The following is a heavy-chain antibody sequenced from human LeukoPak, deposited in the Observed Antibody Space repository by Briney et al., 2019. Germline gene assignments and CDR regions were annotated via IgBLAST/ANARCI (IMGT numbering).Heavy chain of an antibody. CDR1: GYTFTGYY. D-gene: IGHD6-13*01. J-gene: IGHJ3*02. V-gene: IGHV1-2*02. CDR3: ARGEYSSSWFDHHDAFDI. Sequence: ASVKVSCKASGYTFTGYYMHWVRQAPGQGLEWMGWINPNSGGTNYAQKFQGRVTMTRDTSISTAYMELSRLRSDDTAVYYCARGEYSSSWFDHHDAFDIWGQGTMVTVSS. CDR2: INPNSGGT.